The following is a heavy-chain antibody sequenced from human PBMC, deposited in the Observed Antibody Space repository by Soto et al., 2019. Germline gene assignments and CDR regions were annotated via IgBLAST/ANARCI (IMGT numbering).Heavy chain of an antibody. CDR2: INSDGSST. V-gene: IGHV3-74*01. CDR1: GFTFSSYW. J-gene: IGHJ4*02. Sequence: GESLKISCAASGFTFSSYWMHWVRQAPGKGLVWVSRINSDGSSTSYADSVKGRFTISRDNAKNTLYLQMNSLRAEDTAVYYCARASSFVVVVPAAIGYWGQGTLVTVSS. CDR3: ARASSFVVVVPAAIGY. D-gene: IGHD2-2*02.